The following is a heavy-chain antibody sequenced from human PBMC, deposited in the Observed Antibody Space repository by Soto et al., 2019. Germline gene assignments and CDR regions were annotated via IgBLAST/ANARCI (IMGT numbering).Heavy chain of an antibody. D-gene: IGHD4-17*01. J-gene: IGHJ4*02. Sequence: SETLSLTCTVSGGSISSGGYYWSWIRQHPGKGLEWIGYIYYSGSTYYNPSLKSRVTISVDTSKNQFSLKLSSVTAADTAVYYCARLIFYGDTLNYSAYRGQGTLVTVSS. CDR2: IYYSGST. CDR3: ARLIFYGDTLNYSAY. CDR1: GGSISSGGYY. V-gene: IGHV4-31*03.